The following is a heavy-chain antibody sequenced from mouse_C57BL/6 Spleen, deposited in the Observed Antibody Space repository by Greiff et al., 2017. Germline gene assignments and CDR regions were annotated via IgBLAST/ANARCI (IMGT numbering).Heavy chain of an antibody. CDR2: INPSNGGT. CDR3: ARSLRPYWYFDV. Sequence: VQLQQPGTELVKPGASVKLSCKASGYTFTSYWMHWVKQRPGQGLEWVGNINPSNGGTNYNEKVKSKATLTVDKASNTAYMLLSSLTSEDSAVYYCARSLRPYWYFDVWGTGTTVTVSS. J-gene: IGHJ1*03. CDR1: GYTFTSYW. V-gene: IGHV1-53*01. D-gene: IGHD2-12*01.